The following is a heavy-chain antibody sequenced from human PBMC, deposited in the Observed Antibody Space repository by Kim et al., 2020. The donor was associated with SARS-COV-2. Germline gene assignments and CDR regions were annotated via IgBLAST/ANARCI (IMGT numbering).Heavy chain of an antibody. V-gene: IGHV1-3*01. J-gene: IGHJ6*03. Sequence: ASVKVSCKASGYTFTSYAMHWVRQAPGQRLEWMGWINAGNGNTKYSQKFQGRVTITRDTSASTAYMELSSLRSEDTAVYYCARDPEEALRFWSGYYYYYYMDVWGKGTPVTVSS. CDR1: GYTFTSYA. CDR2: INAGNGNT. D-gene: IGHD3-3*01. CDR3: ARDPEEALRFWSGYYYYYYMDV.